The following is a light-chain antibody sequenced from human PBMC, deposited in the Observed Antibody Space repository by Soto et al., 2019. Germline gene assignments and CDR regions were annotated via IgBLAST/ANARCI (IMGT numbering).Light chain of an antibody. Sequence: QSVLTQPASVSGSPGQSITISCSGTSRDIGSYNLVSWYQQHPGQAPKLMIYEGSKRPSGVSARFSGSKSGNTASLTISGLQAEDEADYYCCSYATISTYLFGTGTKVNVL. CDR3: CSYATISTYL. CDR1: SRDIGSYNL. CDR2: EGS. V-gene: IGLV2-23*01. J-gene: IGLJ1*01.